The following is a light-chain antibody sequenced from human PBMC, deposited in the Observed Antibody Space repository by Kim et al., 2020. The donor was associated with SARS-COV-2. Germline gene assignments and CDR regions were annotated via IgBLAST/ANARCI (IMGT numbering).Light chain of an antibody. CDR2: GAS. CDR1: QSVSSNY. Sequence: LAPGERATLSCRASQSVSSNYLAWYQQKPGQAPRLLIYGASSRATGIPDRFSGSGSGTDFTLTITRLEPEDFAVYYCQQYSSSPATFGQGTKVDIK. V-gene: IGKV3-20*01. J-gene: IGKJ1*01. CDR3: QQYSSSPAT.